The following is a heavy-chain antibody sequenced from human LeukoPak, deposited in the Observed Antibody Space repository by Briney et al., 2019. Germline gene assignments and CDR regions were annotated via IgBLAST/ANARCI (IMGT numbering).Heavy chain of an antibody. CDR1: GFTFSNYW. CDR3: ARDIPAEGVDC. V-gene: IGHV3-74*01. J-gene: IGHJ4*02. CDR2: MNSDGSST. Sequence: PGGSLRLSCTASGFTFSNYWMHWVRQAPGKGLVWVSRMNSDGSSTNYADSVKGRFTISRDNAKNTLYLQMNSLGAEDTAVYYCARDIPAEGVDCWGRGTLVTVPS. D-gene: IGHD3-16*01.